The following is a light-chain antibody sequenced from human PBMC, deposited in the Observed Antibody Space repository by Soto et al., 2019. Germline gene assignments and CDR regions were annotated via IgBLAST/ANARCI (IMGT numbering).Light chain of an antibody. Sequence: DIQMTQSPSSLSASVGDRVTITCRASQGITDYLAWYQQKPGQVPNLLIYAASTLQSGVPSRFSGSGSGTDFTLNITGLQPEDVATYYCQNYNSAPWTFDQGTKVEIK. J-gene: IGKJ1*01. CDR3: QNYNSAPWT. CDR2: AAS. CDR1: QGITDY. V-gene: IGKV1-27*01.